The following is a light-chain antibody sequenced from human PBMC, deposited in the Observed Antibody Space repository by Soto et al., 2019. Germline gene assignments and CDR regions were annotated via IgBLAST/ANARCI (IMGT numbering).Light chain of an antibody. CDR1: QNLNNW. Sequence: DIQMTQSPSTLSASVGDRVTITCRASQNLNNWLAWFQQKPGKAPTLLIYKASGLESGVPSRFSGSGSGTEFTLTISSLQPDDFSTYYCHQYNSYPWTFGQGTKVEIK. CDR3: HQYNSYPWT. V-gene: IGKV1-5*03. J-gene: IGKJ1*01. CDR2: KAS.